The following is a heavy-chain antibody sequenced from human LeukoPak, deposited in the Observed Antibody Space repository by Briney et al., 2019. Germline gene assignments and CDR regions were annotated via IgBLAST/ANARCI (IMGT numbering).Heavy chain of an antibody. CDR3: ARSPSYSSGWLFDY. CDR1: GFTFSSYW. J-gene: IGHJ4*02. D-gene: IGHD6-19*01. Sequence: GGSLRLSCAASGFTFSSYWMSWVRQAPGKGLEWVANIKQDGSEKYYVDSVKGRFTISRGNAKNSLYLQMNSLRAEDTAVYYCARSPSYSSGWLFDYWGQGTLVTVSS. CDR2: IKQDGSEK. V-gene: IGHV3-7*01.